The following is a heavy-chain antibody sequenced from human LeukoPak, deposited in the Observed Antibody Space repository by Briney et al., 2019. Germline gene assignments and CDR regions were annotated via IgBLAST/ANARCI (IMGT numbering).Heavy chain of an antibody. CDR2: IGSDGGGI. CDR3: AKYAPPTTVVTRFFDY. CDR1: GFTFSTYA. Sequence: GGSLRLSCAASGFTFSTYAVSWVRQAPGKGLEWVSVIGSDGGGIQYADSVKGRFSISRDNSKNTLYLQMNSLRVEDTAVYYCAKYAPPTTVVTRFFDYWGQGTLVTVSS. J-gene: IGHJ4*02. V-gene: IGHV3-23*01. D-gene: IGHD4-23*01.